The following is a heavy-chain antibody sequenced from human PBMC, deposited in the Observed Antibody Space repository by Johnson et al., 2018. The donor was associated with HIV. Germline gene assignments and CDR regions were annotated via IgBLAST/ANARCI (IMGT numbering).Heavy chain of an antibody. CDR3: AKEVVSGWYPAGAFDI. J-gene: IGHJ3*02. Sequence: EKLVESGGGLVQPGGSLRLSCAASGFTFSSYAMSWVRQAPGKGLEWVSAISGSGGSTYYADSVKGRFTISRDNSKNTLYLQMNSLRAEDTVVYYCAKEVVSGWYPAGAFDIGGQGTMVTVSS. D-gene: IGHD6-19*01. CDR2: ISGSGGST. CDR1: GFTFSSYA. V-gene: IGHV3-23*04.